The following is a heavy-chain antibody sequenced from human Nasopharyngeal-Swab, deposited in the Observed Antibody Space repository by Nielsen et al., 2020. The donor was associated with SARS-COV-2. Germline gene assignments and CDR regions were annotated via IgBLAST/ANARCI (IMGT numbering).Heavy chain of an antibody. Sequence: GESLKISCAASGLTFSSYAMSWVRQAPGKGLEWVSAISGSGGSTYYADSVKGRFTISRDNSKNTLYLQMNSLRAEDTAVYYCAKAPRGGYYDYYYGMDVWGQGTTVTVSS. CDR3: AKAPRGGYYDYYYGMDV. CDR1: GLTFSSYA. V-gene: IGHV3-23*01. CDR2: ISGSGGST. D-gene: IGHD3-3*01. J-gene: IGHJ6*02.